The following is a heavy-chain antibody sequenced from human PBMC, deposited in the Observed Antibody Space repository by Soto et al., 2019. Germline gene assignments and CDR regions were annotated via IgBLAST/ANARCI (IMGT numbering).Heavy chain of an antibody. D-gene: IGHD2-15*01. V-gene: IGHV1-8*01. CDR2: MSPNSGNT. CDR3: ARVLNGGCDRSFDY. Sequence: QVQLVQSGAEVKKPGASVKVSCKASGYTFTSYDINWVRQATGQGLEWMGWMSPNSGNTGYAQNFQGRVAMTRDTAKSTAYMELSSLRSEDTADYYCARVLNGGCDRSFDYWGQGTLGTVSS. J-gene: IGHJ4*02. CDR1: GYTFTSYD.